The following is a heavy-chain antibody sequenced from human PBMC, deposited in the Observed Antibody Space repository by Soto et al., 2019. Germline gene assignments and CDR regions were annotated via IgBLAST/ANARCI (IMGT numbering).Heavy chain of an antibody. CDR3: ARDYYYYGMDV. CDR2: ISWNSGSM. CDR1: GFTFDDYA. Sequence: PGGSLRLSCAASGFTFDDYAMHWVRQAPGKGLEWVSGISWNSGSMGYADSVKGRFTISRDNAKNSLYLQMNSLRAEDTALYYCARDYYYYGMDVWGQGTTVTVSS. V-gene: IGHV3-9*01. J-gene: IGHJ6*02.